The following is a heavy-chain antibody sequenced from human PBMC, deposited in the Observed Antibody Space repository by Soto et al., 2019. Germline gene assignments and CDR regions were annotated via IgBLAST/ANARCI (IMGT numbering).Heavy chain of an antibody. V-gene: IGHV1-2*04. CDR1: GYSFSDYH. J-gene: IGHJ6*02. CDR2: INPKSGGT. CDR3: ARGHSTDCSNGVCSFFYNHEMDV. Sequence: ASVKVSCKASGYSFSDYHIHWVRQAPGQGLEWLGRINPKSGGTSSAQKFQGWVTMTRDTSISAAYMELTRLRSDDTAVYFCARGHSTDCSNGVCSFFYNHEMDVWGQGTTVTVSS. D-gene: IGHD2-8*01.